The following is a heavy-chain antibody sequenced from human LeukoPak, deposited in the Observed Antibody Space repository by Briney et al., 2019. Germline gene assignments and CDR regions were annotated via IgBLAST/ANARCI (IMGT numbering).Heavy chain of an antibody. Sequence: SETLSLTCTVSGGSISSSSYYWGWIRQPPGKGLEWIGSIYYSGSTYYNSSLKSRVTISVDTSKNQFSLKLSSVTAADTAVYYCARGGDGYRPYYFDYWGQGTLVTVSS. CDR2: IYYSGST. CDR1: GGSISSSSYY. J-gene: IGHJ4*02. V-gene: IGHV4-39*01. CDR3: ARGGDGYRPYYFDY. D-gene: IGHD5-24*01.